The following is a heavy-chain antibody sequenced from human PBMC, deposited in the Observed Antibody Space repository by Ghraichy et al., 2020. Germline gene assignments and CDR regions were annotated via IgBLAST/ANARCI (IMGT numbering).Heavy chain of an antibody. V-gene: IGHV3-23*01. CDR2: ISGSGGST. J-gene: IGHJ5*02. D-gene: IGHD6-19*01. CDR1: GFTFSSYA. CDR3: AKDRDRARHSSGWLLYRWFDP. Sequence: GGSLRLSCAASGFTFSSYAMSWVRQAPGKGLEWVSAISGSGGSTYYADSVKGRFTISRDNSKNTLYLQMNSLRAEDTAVYYCAKDRDRARHSSGWLLYRWFDPWGQGTLVTVSS.